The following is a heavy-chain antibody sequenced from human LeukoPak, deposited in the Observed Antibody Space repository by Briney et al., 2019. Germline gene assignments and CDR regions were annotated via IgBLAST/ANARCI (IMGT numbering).Heavy chain of an antibody. Sequence: GGSLRLSCAASGFTFSSCGMHWVRQAPGKGLEWVAGIWYDGSNKYYADSVKGRFTISRDNSKNTLYLQMNSLRAEDTAVYYCAILHCTNGVCSNHALDYWGQGTLVTVSS. J-gene: IGHJ4*02. V-gene: IGHV3-33*01. D-gene: IGHD2-8*01. CDR3: AILHCTNGVCSNHALDY. CDR2: IWYDGSNK. CDR1: GFTFSSCG.